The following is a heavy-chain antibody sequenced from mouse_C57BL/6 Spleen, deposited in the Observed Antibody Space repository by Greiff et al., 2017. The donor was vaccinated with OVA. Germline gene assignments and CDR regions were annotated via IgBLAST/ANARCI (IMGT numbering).Heavy chain of an antibody. V-gene: IGHV5-17*01. J-gene: IGHJ4*01. D-gene: IGHD3-2*02. Sequence: VQLKESGGGLVKPGGSLKLSCAASGFTFSDYGMHWVRQAPEKGLEWVAYISSGSSTIYYADTVKGRFTISRDNAKNTLFLQMTSRRAEDTAMYYCARPQLRLREPMDYWGQGTSVTVSS. CDR1: GFTFSDYG. CDR2: ISSGSSTI. CDR3: ARPQLRLREPMDY.